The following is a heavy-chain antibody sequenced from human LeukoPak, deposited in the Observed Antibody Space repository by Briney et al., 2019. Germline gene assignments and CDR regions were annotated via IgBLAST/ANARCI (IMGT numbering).Heavy chain of an antibody. V-gene: IGHV4-4*07. J-gene: IGHJ4*02. CDR2: IYTGGST. D-gene: IGHD3-22*01. Sequence: SETLSLTCTVSGYSISSSYYWSWIRQPAGKGLEWIGRIYTGGSTNYNPSLKSRVTMSVDTSKNQFSLKLSSVTAADTAVYYCARTLYYYDSSGYYRSHYFDYWGQGTLVTVSS. CDR1: GYSISSSYY. CDR3: ARTLYYYDSSGYYRSHYFDY.